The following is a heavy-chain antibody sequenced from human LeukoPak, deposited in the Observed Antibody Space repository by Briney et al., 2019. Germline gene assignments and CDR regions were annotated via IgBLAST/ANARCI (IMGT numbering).Heavy chain of an antibody. J-gene: IGHJ5*02. D-gene: IGHD2-8*01. CDR1: GDSISSHY. CDR3: ARSLLNGFDP. Sequence: SETLSLTCIVSGDSISSHYWNWIRQPPGKGLEWIGYIRYSGSTNYSPSLKSRVSISIDTSKNQISLRLTSVTAADTAVYFCARSLLNGFDPWGQGTLVTVSS. V-gene: IGHV4-59*11. CDR2: IRYSGST.